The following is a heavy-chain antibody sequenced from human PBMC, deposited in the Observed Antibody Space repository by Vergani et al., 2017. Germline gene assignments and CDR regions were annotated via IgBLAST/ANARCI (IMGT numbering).Heavy chain of an antibody. V-gene: IGHV1-69*05. D-gene: IGHD2-2*01. CDR1: GGTFSSYA. Sequence: QVQLVQSGAEVKKPGSSVKVSCKASGGTFSSYAISWVRQAPGQGLEWMGRIIPIFGTANYAQKFQGRVTMTRDTSISTAYMELSRLRSDDTAVYYCARVVRDIVVVPAPMDVWGKGTTVTVSS. CDR2: IIPIFGTA. CDR3: ARVVRDIVVVPAPMDV. J-gene: IGHJ6*04.